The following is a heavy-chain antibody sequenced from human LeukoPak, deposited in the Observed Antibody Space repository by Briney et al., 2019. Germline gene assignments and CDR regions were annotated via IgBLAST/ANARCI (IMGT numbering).Heavy chain of an antibody. CDR3: AKRDYYDSSGYAPLFDY. Sequence: PGGSLRLSCAASGFTFSSYWMHWVRQAPGKGLVWVSRINSDGSSTSYADSVKGRFTISRDNSKNTLYLQMNSLRGEDTAVYFCAKRDYYDSSGYAPLFDYWGQGTLVTVSP. D-gene: IGHD3-22*01. V-gene: IGHV3-74*01. CDR1: GFTFSSYW. J-gene: IGHJ4*02. CDR2: INSDGSST.